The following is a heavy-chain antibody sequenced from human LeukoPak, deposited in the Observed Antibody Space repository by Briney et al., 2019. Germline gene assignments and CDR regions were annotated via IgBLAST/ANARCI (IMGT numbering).Heavy chain of an antibody. V-gene: IGHV4-59*01. J-gene: IGHJ4*02. CDR3: ARLRGEYDY. Sequence: PSETLSLTCAVSGGSINNYYWSWIRQPPGKGLEWIGYIYYSGSTNYNPSLKGRVTISVDVSKNQFSLKLSSVTAADTAVYYCARLRGEYDYWGQGTLVTVSS. CDR1: GGSINNYY. D-gene: IGHD3-10*01. CDR2: IYYSGST.